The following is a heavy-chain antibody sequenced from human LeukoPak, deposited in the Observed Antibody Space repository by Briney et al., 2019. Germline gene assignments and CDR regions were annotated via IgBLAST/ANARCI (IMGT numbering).Heavy chain of an antibody. CDR3: AKEDISGYCHY. V-gene: IGHV4-39*07. D-gene: IGHD3-22*01. CDR1: GGSISSSSYY. J-gene: IGHJ4*02. CDR2: IFYSGST. Sequence: SETLSLTCTVSGGSISSSSYYWGWIRQPPGKGLEWIGNIFYSGSTYYNPSLKSRVIISVDTSKNQFSLKLSSVTAADTAVYYCAKEDISGYCHYWGQGTLVTVSS.